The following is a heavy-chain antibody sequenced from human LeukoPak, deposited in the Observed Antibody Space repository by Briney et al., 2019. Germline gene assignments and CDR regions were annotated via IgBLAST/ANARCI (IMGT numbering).Heavy chain of an antibody. CDR2: ISGNGGRT. CDR1: GFTFSSYA. CDR3: AKAHSISWPYAFDS. D-gene: IGHD6-13*01. J-gene: IGHJ4*02. Sequence: GGSLRLSCAASGFTFSSYAMSWVRQAPGKGLEWVSAISGNGGRTYSADSVQGRFTISRDNSENTVYLQMDNLRAEDSAMYYCAKAHSISWPYAFDSWGQGTLVTVSS. V-gene: IGHV3-23*01.